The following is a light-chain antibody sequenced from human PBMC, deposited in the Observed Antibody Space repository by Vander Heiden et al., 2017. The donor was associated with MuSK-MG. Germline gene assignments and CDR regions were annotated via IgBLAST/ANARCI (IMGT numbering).Light chain of an antibody. J-gene: IGKJ1*01. CDR3: QQYNNWPPWT. V-gene: IGKV3-15*01. CDR2: GAS. Sequence: EIVMTQSPATLSVSPGERATLSCRVSQSVSSNLAWYQQKPGQAPRLLIYGASTRATGIPARFSGSGSGTEFTLTISSRQSEDFAVYYCQQYNNWPPWTFGQGTKVEIK. CDR1: QSVSSN.